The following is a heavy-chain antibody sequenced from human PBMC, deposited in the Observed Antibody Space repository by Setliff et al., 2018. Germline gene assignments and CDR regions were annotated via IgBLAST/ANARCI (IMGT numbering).Heavy chain of an antibody. D-gene: IGHD6-19*01. CDR1: DDSFYSDYY. CDR2: IKHTGST. Sequence: PSETLSLTCSVSDDSFYSDYYFWGWIRQPPGKGLEWIGEIKHTGSTNYNPSLKSRVTMSVYTSKSQFSLTLTSVTAADTAVYYCARGGGYNSVSYQGGYYYMDVWGKGTTVTVSS. V-gene: IGHV4-34*01. J-gene: IGHJ6*03. CDR3: ARGGGYNSVSYQGGYYYMDV.